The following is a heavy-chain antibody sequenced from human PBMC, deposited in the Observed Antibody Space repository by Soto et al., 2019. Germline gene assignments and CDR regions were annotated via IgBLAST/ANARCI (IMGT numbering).Heavy chain of an antibody. V-gene: IGHV4-30-4*01. Sequence: QVQLQESGPGLVKPSQTLSLTCTVSGGSISSGDHYWSWIRQPPGKGLERIGYIYYSGSTYYNPSLKSRVTISVDTSKNQFSLKLSSVTAADTAVYYCARVGVSSSPKITFDYWGQGTLVTVSS. D-gene: IGHD6-6*01. J-gene: IGHJ4*02. CDR2: IYYSGST. CDR3: ARVGVSSSPKITFDY. CDR1: GGSISSGDHY.